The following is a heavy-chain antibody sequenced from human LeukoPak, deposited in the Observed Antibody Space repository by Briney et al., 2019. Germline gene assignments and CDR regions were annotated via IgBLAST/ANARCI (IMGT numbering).Heavy chain of an antibody. CDR3: ARGSYGGNSDAFDI. CDR2: IYHSGST. CDR1: GGSISSGGYS. V-gene: IGHV4-30-2*01. J-gene: IGHJ3*02. Sequence: ASETLSLTCAVSGGSISSGGYSWSWIRQPPGKGLEWIGYIYHSGSTYYNPSLKSRVTISVDRSKNQFSLKLSSVTAADTAVYYCARGSYGGNSDAFDIWGQGTMVTVSS. D-gene: IGHD4-23*01.